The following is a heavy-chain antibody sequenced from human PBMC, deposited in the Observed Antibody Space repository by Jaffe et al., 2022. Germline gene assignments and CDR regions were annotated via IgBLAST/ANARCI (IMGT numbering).Heavy chain of an antibody. Sequence: EVQLLESGGGLVQPGGSLRLSCAASGFTFSSYDMSWVRQAPGKGVEWVSAISGSGGSTYYADSVKGRFTISRDNSKNTLYLQMNSLRAEDTAVYYCANPARRIDGGVIVNPHFDYWGQGTLVTVSS. V-gene: IGHV3-23*01. J-gene: IGHJ4*02. CDR3: ANPARRIDGGVIVNPHFDY. D-gene: IGHD3-16*02. CDR2: ISGSGGST. CDR1: GFTFSSYD.